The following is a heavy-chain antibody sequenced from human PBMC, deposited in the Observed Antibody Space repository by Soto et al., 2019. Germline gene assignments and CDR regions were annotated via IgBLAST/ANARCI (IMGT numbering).Heavy chain of an antibody. J-gene: IGHJ4*02. V-gene: IGHV3-23*01. Sequence: EVQVLESGGALVQPGGSLRLSCAASGFTFSNYAMRWVRQAPGKGLEWVSSISGSGGTTYYADSVKGRLTLSRDNAKNTLYLQKKRMRVEDKAVDYCAENNMGPYLDYWGQGTLVTVSS. D-gene: IGHD3-10*01. CDR3: AENNMGPYLDY. CDR2: ISGSGGTT. CDR1: GFTFSNYA.